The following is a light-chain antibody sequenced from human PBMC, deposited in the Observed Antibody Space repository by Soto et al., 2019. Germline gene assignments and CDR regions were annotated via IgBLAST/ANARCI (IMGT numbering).Light chain of an antibody. V-gene: IGLV1-51*01. CDR3: GTWDSSLSALYV. J-gene: IGLJ1*01. CDR1: SSNIGNNY. Sequence: QSVLTQPPSVSAAPGQKVTISCSGSSSNIGNNYVSWYQQLPGTAPKVLIYDNNKRPSGIPDRFSGSKSGTSATLGITGLQTGDEADYYCGTWDSSLSALYVFGTGTKVTV. CDR2: DNN.